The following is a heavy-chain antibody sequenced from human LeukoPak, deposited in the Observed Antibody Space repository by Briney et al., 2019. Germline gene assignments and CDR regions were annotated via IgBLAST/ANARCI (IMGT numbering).Heavy chain of an antibody. CDR3: ARRPLRGGNPWWYFDL. CDR1: GGTFSSYA. V-gene: IGHV1-69*05. CDR2: IIPIFGTA. Sequence: ASVKVSCKASGGTFSSYAISWVRQAPGQGLEWMGRIIPIFGTANYAQKFQGRVTITTGESTSTAYMELSSLRSEDTAVYYCARRPLRGGNPWWYFDLGGRGTLVTVSA. J-gene: IGHJ2*01. D-gene: IGHD4-23*01.